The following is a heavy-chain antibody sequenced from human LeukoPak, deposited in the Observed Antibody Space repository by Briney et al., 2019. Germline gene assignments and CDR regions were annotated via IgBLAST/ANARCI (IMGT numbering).Heavy chain of an antibody. Sequence: GASVKVSCKASGYTFTDYYLHWVRQAPGQGLEWMGWINPNSGGTNYAQKFQGRVTMTRDTSISTAYMELSRLRSDDTAVYYCARGLVLRSQYWFDPWGQGTLVTVSS. CDR3: ARGLVLRSQYWFDP. D-gene: IGHD3-9*01. J-gene: IGHJ5*02. CDR1: GYTFTDYY. CDR2: INPNSGGT. V-gene: IGHV1-2*02.